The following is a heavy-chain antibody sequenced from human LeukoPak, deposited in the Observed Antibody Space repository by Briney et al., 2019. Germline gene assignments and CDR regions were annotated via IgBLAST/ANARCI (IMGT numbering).Heavy chain of an antibody. CDR2: INDSGRT. CDR3: ARRWNYGRNYYIDV. D-gene: IGHD1-7*01. J-gene: IGHJ6*03. V-gene: IGHV4-34*01. Sequence: PSETLSLTCAVYGGSSRNYYWSWICPPPRGGREWIGEINDSGRTNYNPSLMSRVTVSVDTSKNQFSLWLTSVTATDTAVYFCARRWNYGRNYYIDVWGNGATVSVSS. CDR1: GGSSRNYY.